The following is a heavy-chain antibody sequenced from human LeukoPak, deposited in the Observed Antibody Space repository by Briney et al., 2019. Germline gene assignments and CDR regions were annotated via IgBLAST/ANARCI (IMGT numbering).Heavy chain of an antibody. CDR3: ARRSSTSSYYYYYYYMDV. CDR1: GGSISSYY. Sequence: SETLSLTCTVSGGSISSYYWSWIRQPAGKGLEWIGRIYTSGSTNYNPSLKSRVTMSVDTSKNQFSLKLSSVTAADTAVYYCARRSSTSSYYYYYYYMDVWGKGTTVTVSS. CDR2: IYTSGST. D-gene: IGHD2-2*01. V-gene: IGHV4-4*07. J-gene: IGHJ6*03.